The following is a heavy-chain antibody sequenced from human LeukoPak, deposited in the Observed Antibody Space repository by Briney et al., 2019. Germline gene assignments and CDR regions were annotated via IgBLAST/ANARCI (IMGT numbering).Heavy chain of an antibody. Sequence: ASVKVSCKTSGYTFTGYYMHWVRQAPGQGLEWVGWINPRGGGTNYAQKFQGRVTMTVDPSSNTAHMELSNLRSDDTAMYYCARDFGWIQPQWGYYYYGMDVWGQGTTVTVSS. D-gene: IGHD5-18*01. CDR3: ARDFGWIQPQWGYYYYGMDV. V-gene: IGHV1-2*02. CDR2: INPRGGGT. CDR1: GYTFTGYY. J-gene: IGHJ6*02.